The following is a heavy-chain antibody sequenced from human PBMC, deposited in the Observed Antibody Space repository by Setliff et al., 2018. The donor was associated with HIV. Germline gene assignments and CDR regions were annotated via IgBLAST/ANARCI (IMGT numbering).Heavy chain of an antibody. J-gene: IGHJ4*02. CDR1: GYTFTSYY. Sequence: GASVKVSCKASGYTFTSYYMHWVRQAPGQGLEWMGIINPSGGRTSYAQKFQGRVTMTSDTSSSTVYMELSSLRSEDTAVYYCARDQGDNFWSGYCLDYWGQGTLVTVSS. V-gene: IGHV1-46*01. CDR2: INPSGGRT. CDR3: ARDQGDNFWSGYCLDY. D-gene: IGHD3-3*01.